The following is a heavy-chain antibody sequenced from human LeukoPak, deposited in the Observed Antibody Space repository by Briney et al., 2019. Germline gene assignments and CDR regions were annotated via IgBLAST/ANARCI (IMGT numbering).Heavy chain of an antibody. D-gene: IGHD3-10*01. V-gene: IGHV3-9*01. J-gene: IGHJ4*02. Sequence: PGGSLRLSCAASGFTFDDYAMHWVRQAPGKGLEWVSGTSWNSGSIDYADSEKGRFTISRDNAKNSLYLQMNSLRAEDTAVYYCARDMFRGAPDYFDYWGQGTLVTVSS. CDR2: TSWNSGSI. CDR3: ARDMFRGAPDYFDY. CDR1: GFTFDDYA.